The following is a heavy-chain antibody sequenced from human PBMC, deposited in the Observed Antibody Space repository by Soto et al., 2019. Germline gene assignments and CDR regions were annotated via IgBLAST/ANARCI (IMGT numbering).Heavy chain of an antibody. CDR3: ARIRYQRPSGATEDYYYYGMDV. J-gene: IGHJ6*02. Sequence: ASVKVSCKASDYTFTSYGISWVRQAPGQGXEWMGWISTYNGNTNYAQKVQGRVIMTTDTSTSTAYMELRSLRSDDTAVYYCARIRYQRPSGATEDYYYYGMDVWGQGTTVTVSS. CDR1: DYTFTSYG. D-gene: IGHD2-2*01. V-gene: IGHV1-18*04. CDR2: ISTYNGNT.